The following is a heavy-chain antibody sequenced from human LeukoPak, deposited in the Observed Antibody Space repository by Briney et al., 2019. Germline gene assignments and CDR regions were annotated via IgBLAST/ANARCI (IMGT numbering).Heavy chain of an antibody. CDR3: AKDDHGGSGWRDYFDQ. CDR2: IGGGGTP. D-gene: IGHD6-19*01. Sequence: GGSLRLSCAASGFTFSSYDMSRVRQAPGRGLEWVSAIGGGGTPYYADSVKGRFTISRDNSKNTLYPQMNSLRAEDTAVYYCAKDDHGGSGWRDYFDQWGQGTLVTVSS. CDR1: GFTFSSYD. J-gene: IGHJ4*02. V-gene: IGHV3-23*01.